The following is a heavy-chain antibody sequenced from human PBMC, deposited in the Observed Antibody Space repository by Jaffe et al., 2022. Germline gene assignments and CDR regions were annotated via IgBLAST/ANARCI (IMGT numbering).Heavy chain of an antibody. CDR2: IKSKTDGGTT. CDR3: TTDQTTYCSGGSCYPEPLDAFDI. CDR1: GFTFSNAW. V-gene: IGHV3-15*01. J-gene: IGHJ3*02. Sequence: EVQLVESGGGLVKPGGSLRLSCAASGFTFSNAWMSWVRQAPGKGLEWVGRIKSKTDGGTTDYAAPVKGRFTISRDDSKNTLYLQMNSLKTEDTAVYYCTTDQTTYCSGGSCYPEPLDAFDIWGQGTMVTVSS. D-gene: IGHD2-15*01.